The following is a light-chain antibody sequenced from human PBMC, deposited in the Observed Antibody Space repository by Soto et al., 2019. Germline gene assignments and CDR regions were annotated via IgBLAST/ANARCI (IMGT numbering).Light chain of an antibody. J-gene: IGKJ1*01. CDR2: KIS. CDR3: MQATHLPWT. V-gene: IGKV2-24*01. CDR1: QGLVHSDGNTY. Sequence: DIVMTQPPLSSPVTLGQPASISCRSSQGLVHSDGNTYLSWLHQRPGQPPRLLIYKISMRFSGVTDRFSGSGAGTDFALKSSRVEAEDVGVYFCMQATHLPWTFGQGTKVEIK.